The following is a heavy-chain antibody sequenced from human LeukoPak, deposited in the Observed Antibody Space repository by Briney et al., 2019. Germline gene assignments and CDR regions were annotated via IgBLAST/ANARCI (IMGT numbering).Heavy chain of an antibody. D-gene: IGHD6-19*01. Sequence: GGSLRLSCVASGFTFRNYAMHWVRQAPGKGLEWVAVISYDGPNKHYADSVKGRFTISRDNSKNTLYMQMNSLRAEDTAVYYCARGVRIAVAGNIDYWGQGTLVTVSS. CDR1: GFTFRNYA. CDR2: ISYDGPNK. CDR3: ARGVRIAVAGNIDY. J-gene: IGHJ4*02. V-gene: IGHV3-30*04.